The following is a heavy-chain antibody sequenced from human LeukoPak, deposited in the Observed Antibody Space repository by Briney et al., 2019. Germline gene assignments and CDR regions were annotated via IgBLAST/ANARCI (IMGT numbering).Heavy chain of an antibody. CDR2: IKSKTDGGTT. V-gene: IGHV3-15*01. D-gene: IGHD1-1*01. J-gene: IGHJ4*02. CDR3: TTDPTTTQPVDY. CDR1: GFTFSNAW. Sequence: GGSLRLSCAASGFTFSNAWMSWVRQAPGKGLEWVGRIKSKTDGGTTDYAAPVKGRFTISRGDSKNTLYLQMNSLKTEDTAVYYCTTDPTTTQPVDYWGQGTLVTVSS.